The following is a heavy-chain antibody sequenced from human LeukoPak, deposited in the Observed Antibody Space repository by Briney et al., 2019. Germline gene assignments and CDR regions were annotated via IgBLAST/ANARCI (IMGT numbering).Heavy chain of an antibody. J-gene: IGHJ6*02. CDR2: IYYSGST. CDR3: AREEGRNFYYGMDV. D-gene: IGHD3-3*01. Sequence: PSQTLSLTCTVSGGSISSGDYYWSWIRQPPGKGLEWIGYIYYSGSTYYNPSLKSRVTISVDTSKNQFSLKLSSVTAADTVVYYCAREEGRNFYYGMDVWGQGTTVTVSS. V-gene: IGHV4-30-4*01. CDR1: GGSISSGDYY.